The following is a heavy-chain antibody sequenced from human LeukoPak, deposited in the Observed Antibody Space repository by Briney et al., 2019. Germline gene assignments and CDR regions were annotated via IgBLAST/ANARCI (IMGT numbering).Heavy chain of an antibody. CDR1: DYSISGGYY. Sequence: PSETLSLTCNVSDYSISGGYYWGWLRQPPGKELDWTASIYYSGSTYYNPSLRSRVTISVDTSRNQFSLKLNSVTAADTAVYYCARGYLQPGPFDFWGQGTLVTVSS. D-gene: IGHD1-1*01. CDR3: ARGYLQPGPFDF. V-gene: IGHV4-38-2*02. CDR2: IYYSGST. J-gene: IGHJ4*02.